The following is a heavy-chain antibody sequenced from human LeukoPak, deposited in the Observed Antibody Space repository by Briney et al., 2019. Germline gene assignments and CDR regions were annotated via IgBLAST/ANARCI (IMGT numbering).Heavy chain of an antibody. V-gene: IGHV4-30-2*01. CDR1: GGSISSGGYS. Sequence: SETLSLTCAVSGGSISSGGYSWSWIRQPPGQGLEWIGYIYHSGSTYYNPSLKSRVTISVDRSKNQFSLKLSSVTAADTAVYYCAGSSGWYDAGWFDPWGQGTLVTVSS. J-gene: IGHJ5*02. CDR3: AGSSGWYDAGWFDP. D-gene: IGHD6-19*01. CDR2: IYHSGST.